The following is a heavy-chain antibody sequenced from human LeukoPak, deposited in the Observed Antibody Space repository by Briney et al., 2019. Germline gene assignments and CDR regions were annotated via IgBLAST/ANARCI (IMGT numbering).Heavy chain of an antibody. Sequence: PSDSYTNYSPSFQGHVTISADKSISTAYLQWSSLKASDTAMYYCARHDILTGYYPWWFDPWGQGTLVTVSS. CDR2: PSDSYT. D-gene: IGHD3-9*01. CDR3: ARHDILTGYYPWWFDP. V-gene: IGHV5-10-1*01. J-gene: IGHJ5*02.